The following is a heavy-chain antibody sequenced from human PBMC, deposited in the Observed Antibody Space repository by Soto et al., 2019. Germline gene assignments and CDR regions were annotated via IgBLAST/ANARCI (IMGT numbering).Heavy chain of an antibody. D-gene: IGHD6-13*01. V-gene: IGHV1-2*04. J-gene: IGHJ6*02. CDR2: INPNSGGT. Sequence: ASVKVSCKASGYTITGYYMHWVRQAPGQGLEWMGWINPNSGGTNYAQKFQGWVTMTRDTSISTAYMELSRLRSDDTAVYYCARGLYSSTRIYGMDVWGQGTTVTV. CDR3: ARGLYSSTRIYGMDV. CDR1: GYTITGYY.